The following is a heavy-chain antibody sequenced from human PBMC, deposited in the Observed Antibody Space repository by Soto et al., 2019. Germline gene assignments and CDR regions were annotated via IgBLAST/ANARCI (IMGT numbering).Heavy chain of an antibody. J-gene: IGHJ6*02. CDR2: IKSKTDGGTT. D-gene: IGHD3-22*01. V-gene: IGHV3-15*01. CDR1: GVTFSNAL. CDR3: TTDPYDSSGYYRSGGHGMDV. Sequence: GGSLRLSCPASGVTFSNALMRWVSKAPGKGLETVGRIKSKTDGGTTDYAAPVKGRFTISRDDSKNTLYLQMNSLKTEDTAVYYCTTDPYDSSGYYRSGGHGMDVWGQGNTVTVSS.